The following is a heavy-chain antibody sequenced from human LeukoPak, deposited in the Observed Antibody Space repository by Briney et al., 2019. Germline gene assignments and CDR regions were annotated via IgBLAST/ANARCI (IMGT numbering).Heavy chain of an antibody. D-gene: IGHD2-2*02. CDR3: GRERVDGSSTGCYTTWLDP. J-gene: IGHJ5*02. CDR1: GGSISSYY. V-gene: IGHV4-4*07. CDR2: IYTSGST. Sequence: SETLSLTCTVSGGSISSYYWSWIRQPAGKGLEWIGRIYTSGSTNYNPSLKSRVTMSVDTSKNQFSLKLSSVTAADTAVYFRGRERVDGSSTGCYTTWLDPWGQGTLVTVSP.